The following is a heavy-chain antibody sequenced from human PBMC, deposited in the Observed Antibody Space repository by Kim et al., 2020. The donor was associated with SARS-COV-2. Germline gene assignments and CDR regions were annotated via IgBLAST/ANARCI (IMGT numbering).Heavy chain of an antibody. J-gene: IGHJ6*02. V-gene: IGHV3-74*01. D-gene: IGHD5-12*01. CDR3: ARDGFGWQRLTSYYYYGTDV. CDR2: INSDGSST. Sequence: GGSLRLSCAASGFTFSSYWMHWVRQAPGKGLVWVSRINSDGSSTSYADSVKGRFTISRDNAKNTLYLQMNSLRAEDTAVYYCARDGFGWQRLTSYYYYGTDVWGQGTTVTVSS. CDR1: GFTFSSYW.